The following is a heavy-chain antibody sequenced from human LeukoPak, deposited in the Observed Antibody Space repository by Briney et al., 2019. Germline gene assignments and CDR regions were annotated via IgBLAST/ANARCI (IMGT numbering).Heavy chain of an antibody. J-gene: IGHJ4*02. CDR1: GGCISSGSYC. Sequence: SQTLSLTCTVSGGCISSGSYCWSWIRQPAGKGLEWIGGIYTSGSTNYDPALKSRINISVNTSRKQFSLKLSSVTAADTAVYYCARAYSSGYYPPENFFNSWGQGTLVTVSS. CDR2: IYTSGST. CDR3: ARAYSSGYYPPENFFNS. D-gene: IGHD3-22*01. V-gene: IGHV4-61*02.